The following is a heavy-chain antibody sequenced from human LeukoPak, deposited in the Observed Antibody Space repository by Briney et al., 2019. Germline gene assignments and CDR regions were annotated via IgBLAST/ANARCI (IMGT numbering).Heavy chain of an antibody. Sequence: PGGSLRLSCATSGFTFKNYAMNWVRQAPGKGLEWVSSISGDSSDIYYADSVMGRSTISRDNAKNSLYLQMNSLRAEDTAVYYCAREVRMATKSADYWGQGTLVTVSS. J-gene: IGHJ4*02. CDR3: AREVRMATKSADY. D-gene: IGHD5-12*01. CDR1: GFTFKNYA. V-gene: IGHV3-21*01. CDR2: ISGDSSDI.